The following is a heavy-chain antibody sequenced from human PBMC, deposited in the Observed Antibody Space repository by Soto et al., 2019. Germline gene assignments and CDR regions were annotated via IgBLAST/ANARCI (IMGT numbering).Heavy chain of an antibody. Sequence: VQLVESGGGVVQPGRSLRLSCAASGFTFSSYAMHWVRQAPGKGLEWVAVISYDGSNKYYADSVKGRFTISRDNSKNTLYLQMNSLRAEDTAVYYCARGDGSGWYGSYWYFDLWGRGTLVTVSS. CDR2: ISYDGSNK. J-gene: IGHJ2*01. CDR1: GFTFSSYA. V-gene: IGHV3-30-3*01. D-gene: IGHD6-19*01. CDR3: ARGDGSGWYGSYWYFDL.